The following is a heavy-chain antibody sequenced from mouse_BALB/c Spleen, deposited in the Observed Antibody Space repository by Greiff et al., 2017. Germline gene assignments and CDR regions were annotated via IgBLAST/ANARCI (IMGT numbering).Heavy chain of an antibody. CDR3: ARVYYDYDEGWYFDV. D-gene: IGHD2-4*01. J-gene: IGHJ1*01. Sequence: VQLKESGPELVKPGASVKMSCKASGYTFTSYVMHWVKQKPGQGLEWIGYINPYNDGTKYNEKFKGKATLTSDKSSSTAYMELSSLTSEDSAVYYCARVYYDYDEGWYFDVWGAGTTVTVSS. CDR1: GYTFTSYV. CDR2: INPYNDGT. V-gene: IGHV1-14*01.